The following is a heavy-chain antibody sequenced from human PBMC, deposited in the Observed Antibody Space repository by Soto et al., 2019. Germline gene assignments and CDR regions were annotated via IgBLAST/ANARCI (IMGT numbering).Heavy chain of an antibody. D-gene: IGHD5-18*01. CDR3: ARSGSGYSYGCDAFEI. Sequence: GESLKISCKGSGYSFTSYWIGWVRQMPGKGLEWMGIIYPGDSDTRYSPSFQGQVTISADKSISTAYLQWSSLKASDTAMYYCARSGSGYSYGCDAFEIWGQGTMVTVSS. CDR2: IYPGDSDT. CDR1: GYSFTSYW. V-gene: IGHV5-51*01. J-gene: IGHJ3*02.